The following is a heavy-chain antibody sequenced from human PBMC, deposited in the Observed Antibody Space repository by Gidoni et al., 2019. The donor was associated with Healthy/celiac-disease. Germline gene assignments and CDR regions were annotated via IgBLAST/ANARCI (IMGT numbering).Heavy chain of an antibody. V-gene: IGHV5-51*03. CDR1: GYSFTSYW. CDR3: ARCEYSLTYYYDSSGSASYFQH. Sequence: EVQLVQSGAEVKKPGESLKISCKGSGYSFTSYWIGWVRQMPGKGLEWMGIIYPGDSDTRYSPSFQGQVTISADKSISTAFLQWSSLKASDTAMYYCARCEYSLTYYYDSSGSASYFQHWGQGTLVTVSS. J-gene: IGHJ1*01. CDR2: IYPGDSDT. D-gene: IGHD3-22*01.